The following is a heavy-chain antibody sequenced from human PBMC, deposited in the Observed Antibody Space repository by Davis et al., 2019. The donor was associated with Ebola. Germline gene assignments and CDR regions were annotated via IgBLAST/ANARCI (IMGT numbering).Heavy chain of an antibody. J-gene: IGHJ4*02. CDR2: IRSKVYGETT. CDR1: GFTFSDYY. D-gene: IGHD4-17*01. Sequence: GESLKISCAASGFTFSDYYMSWIRQAPGKGLEWVGFIRSKVYGETTEYAASVKGRFTISRDDSKSIAYLQMNSLRAEDTAVYYCARGATVTTSYFDYWGQGTLVTVSS. V-gene: IGHV3-71*01. CDR3: ARGATVTTSYFDY.